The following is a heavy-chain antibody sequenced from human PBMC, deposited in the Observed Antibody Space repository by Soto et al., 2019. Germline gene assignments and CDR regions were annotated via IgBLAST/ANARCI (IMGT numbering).Heavy chain of an antibody. CDR1: GFTFSSYA. J-gene: IGHJ6*02. CDR2: ISYDGSNK. Sequence: QVQLVESGGGVVQPGRSLRLSCAASGFTFSSYAMHWVRQAPGKGLEWVAVISYDGSNKYYADSVKGRFTISRDNSKNTLYLQMNSLRAEDTAVYYCARMADYYYYGMDVWGQGTTVTVSS. CDR3: ARMADYYYYGMDV. V-gene: IGHV3-30-3*01.